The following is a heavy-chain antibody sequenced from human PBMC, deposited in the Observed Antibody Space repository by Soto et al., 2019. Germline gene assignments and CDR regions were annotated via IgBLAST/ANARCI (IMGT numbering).Heavy chain of an antibody. Sequence: EVQLLESGGGLVQPGGSLRLSCAASGFTFSSGAMSWVRQAPGKGLEWVSSLTGSGITTNYADSVKGRFTISRDISKNTLYLQMNSLRAEDTAVYYCTKGPWTSASYEFWGQGTLVTVSS. V-gene: IGHV3-23*01. CDR1: GFTFSSGA. CDR3: TKGPWTSASYEF. CDR2: LTGSGITT. J-gene: IGHJ4*02. D-gene: IGHD3-16*01.